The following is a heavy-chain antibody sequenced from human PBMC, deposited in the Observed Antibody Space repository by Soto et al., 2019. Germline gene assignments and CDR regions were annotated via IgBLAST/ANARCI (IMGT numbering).Heavy chain of an antibody. CDR1: GFTFSSYA. D-gene: IGHD2-15*01. Sequence: QVQLVESGGGVVQPGRSLRLSCVASGFTFSSYAMHWVRQAPGKGLEWVAVISYDGSNKYYADSVKGRFTISRDNSKNTLYLQMNSLRAEDTAVYYCARGLYEDIVVVVAAPFDIWGQGTMVTVSS. CDR3: ARGLYEDIVVVVAAPFDI. J-gene: IGHJ3*02. CDR2: ISYDGSNK. V-gene: IGHV3-30-3*01.